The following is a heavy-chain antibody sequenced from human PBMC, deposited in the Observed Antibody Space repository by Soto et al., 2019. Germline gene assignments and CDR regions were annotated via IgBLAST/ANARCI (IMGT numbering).Heavy chain of an antibody. CDR3: ARTSCTNGVCYFYYGMDV. J-gene: IGHJ6*02. CDR1: GGSISSYY. CDR2: IYYSGST. V-gene: IGHV4-59*01. Sequence: PSETLSLTCTVSGGSISSYYWSWIRQPPGKGLEWIGYIYYSGSTNYNPSLKSRVTISVDTSKNQFSLKLSSVTAADTAVYYCARTSCTNGVCYFYYGMDVWGQGTTVTVSS. D-gene: IGHD2-8*01.